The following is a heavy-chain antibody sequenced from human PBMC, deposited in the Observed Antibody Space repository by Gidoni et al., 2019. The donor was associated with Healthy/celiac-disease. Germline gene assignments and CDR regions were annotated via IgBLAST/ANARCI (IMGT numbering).Heavy chain of an antibody. CDR3: ARDSGGAGTANFDY. CDR2: IIPILGIA. Sequence: QVQLVQSGAEAQNPGHSVKVSCQASGGTFRSYATSWVRQAPGQGLEWMGRIIPILGIANYAQKFQGRGTITADKSTSTAYMELSSLRSEDTAVYYCARDSGGAGTANFDYWGQGTLVTVSS. V-gene: IGHV1-69*09. J-gene: IGHJ4*02. CDR1: GGTFRSYA. D-gene: IGHD1-1*01.